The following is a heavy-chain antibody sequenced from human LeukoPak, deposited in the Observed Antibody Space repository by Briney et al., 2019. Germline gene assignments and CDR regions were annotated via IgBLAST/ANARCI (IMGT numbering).Heavy chain of an antibody. Sequence: GGSLRLSCAASGFTFSDYYMSWIRQAPGKGLEWVAYISNTGNSIYYADSVKGRFTVSRDNAKNSLSLQLDSLRVEDTAVYYCARERVGMNRGVNPVDYWGQGTQVTVSS. CDR2: ISNTGNSI. V-gene: IGHV3-11*04. D-gene: IGHD3-10*01. CDR3: ARERVGMNRGVNPVDY. J-gene: IGHJ4*02. CDR1: GFTFSDYY.